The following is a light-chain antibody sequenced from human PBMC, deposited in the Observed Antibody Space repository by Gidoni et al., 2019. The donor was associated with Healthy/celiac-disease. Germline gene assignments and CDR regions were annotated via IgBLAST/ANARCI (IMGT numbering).Light chain of an antibody. J-gene: IGLJ1*01. V-gene: IGLV2-14*03. Sequence: QSALTQPASVSGSPGQSITISCTGPSSDVGGYNYVSWYQQHPGKAPKRMIYDVSNRPSVVSNRFSGSKSGNTASLTISGLQAEDEADYYCSSYTSSSTLEVFGTGTKVTVL. CDR1: SSDVGGYNY. CDR3: SSYTSSSTLEV. CDR2: DVS.